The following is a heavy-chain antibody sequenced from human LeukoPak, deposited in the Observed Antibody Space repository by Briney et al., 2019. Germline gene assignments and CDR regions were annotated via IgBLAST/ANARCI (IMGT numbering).Heavy chain of an antibody. CDR1: GFTFSSFG. J-gene: IGHJ4*02. D-gene: IGHD2/OR15-2a*01. CDR2: ISGSGGST. CDR3: ARAGNTRFDY. Sequence: GGSLRLSCAASGFTFSSFGMSWVRQAPGKGLEWVSDISGSGGSTYYADSVKGRFTISRDNSKNTLYLQMNSLRAEDTAVYYCARAGNTRFDYWGQGTLVTVSS. V-gene: IGHV3-23*01.